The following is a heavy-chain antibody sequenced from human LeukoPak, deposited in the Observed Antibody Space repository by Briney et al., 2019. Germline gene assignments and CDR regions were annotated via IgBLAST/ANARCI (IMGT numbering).Heavy chain of an antibody. CDR2: ISSSSSYI. CDR1: GFTFSSYS. Sequence: PGGSLRLSCAASGFTFSSYSMNWVRQAPGKGLEWVSSISSSSSYIYYADSVKGRFTISRDNAKNSLYLQMNSLRAEDTAVYYCARDPSGRATVGYLDYWGQGTLVTVSS. D-gene: IGHD1-26*01. CDR3: ARDPSGRATVGYLDY. V-gene: IGHV3-21*01. J-gene: IGHJ4*02.